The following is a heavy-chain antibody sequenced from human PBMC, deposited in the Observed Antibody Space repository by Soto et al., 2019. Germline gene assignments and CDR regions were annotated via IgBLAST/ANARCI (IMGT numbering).Heavy chain of an antibody. Sequence: PGGSLRLSCAASGFTFSSYGMHWVRQAPGKGLEWVAVISYDGSNKYYADSVKGRFTISRDNSKNTLYLQMNSLRAEDMAVYYCAKDQHDSSGPLDYGGQGTLVTVSS. D-gene: IGHD3-22*01. J-gene: IGHJ4*02. CDR1: GFTFSSYG. CDR2: ISYDGSNK. CDR3: AKDQHDSSGPLDY. V-gene: IGHV3-30*18.